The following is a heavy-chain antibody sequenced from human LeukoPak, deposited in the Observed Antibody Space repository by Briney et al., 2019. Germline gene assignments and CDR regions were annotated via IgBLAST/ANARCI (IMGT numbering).Heavy chain of an antibody. CDR1: GFTFSSYS. CDR2: ISGSGGST. J-gene: IGHJ4*02. D-gene: IGHD6-6*01. V-gene: IGHV3-23*01. CDR3: ARGYSGSSWSLFDY. Sequence: GGSLRLSCAASGFTFSSYSMNWVRQAPGKGLEWVSAISGSGGSTYYADSVKGRFTISRDNSKNTLYLQMNSLRAEDTAVYYCARGYSGSSWSLFDYWGQGTLVTVSS.